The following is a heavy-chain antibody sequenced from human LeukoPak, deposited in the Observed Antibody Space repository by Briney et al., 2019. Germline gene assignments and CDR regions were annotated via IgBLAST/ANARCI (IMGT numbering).Heavy chain of an antibody. D-gene: IGHD6-19*01. Sequence: SVKVSCKASGGTFSSYAISWVRQAPGQGLEWMGRIIPIFGTANYAQKFQGRVTITTDESTSTAYMELCSLRSEDTAVYYCASSRWLPYYYYYYMDVWGKGTTVTVSS. CDR2: IIPIFGTA. CDR3: ASSRWLPYYYYYYMDV. CDR1: GGTFSSYA. V-gene: IGHV1-69*05. J-gene: IGHJ6*03.